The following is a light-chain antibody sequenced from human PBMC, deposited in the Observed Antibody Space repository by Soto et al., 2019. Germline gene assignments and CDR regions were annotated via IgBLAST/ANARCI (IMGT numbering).Light chain of an antibody. J-gene: IGKJ1*01. V-gene: IGKV1-17*03. Sequence: DIQMTQSPSAMSASVGDRVTITCRASQDISNYLAWFQQKPGQVPKRLICAASSLQSGVPSRFSGSGSGTEFTLTISSLQPEDFATYYCLQHNAYPWTFGQGTKVDIK. CDR3: LQHNAYPWT. CDR1: QDISNY. CDR2: AAS.